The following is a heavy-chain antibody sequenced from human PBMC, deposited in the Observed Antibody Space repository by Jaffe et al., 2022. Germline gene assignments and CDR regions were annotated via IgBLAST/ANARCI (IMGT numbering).Heavy chain of an antibody. D-gene: IGHD6-13*01. Sequence: QVQLVESGGGVVQPGGSLRLSCAASGFTFSSYGMHWVRQAPGKGLQWVAFIRYDGGNKYYADSVKGRFTISRDNSKNTLYLQMNSLRAEDTAVYYCAKDRVQQRGGDYFDYWGQGTLVTVSS. CDR1: GFTFSSYG. V-gene: IGHV3-30*02. J-gene: IGHJ4*02. CDR3: AKDRVQQRGGDYFDY. CDR2: IRYDGGNK.